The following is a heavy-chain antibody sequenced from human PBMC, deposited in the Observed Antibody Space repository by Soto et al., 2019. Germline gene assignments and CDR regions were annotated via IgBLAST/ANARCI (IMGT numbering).Heavy chain of an antibody. D-gene: IGHD1-1*01. CDR3: AREDVQLERRVHYYMDV. CDR1: GFTFSSYW. Sequence: GGSLRLSCAASGFTFSSYWMSWVRQAPGKGLEWVANIKQDGSEKYYVDSVKGRFTISRDNAKNSLYLQMNSLRAEDTAVYYCAREDVQLERRVHYYMDVWGKGTTVTVSS. V-gene: IGHV3-7*01. J-gene: IGHJ6*03. CDR2: IKQDGSEK.